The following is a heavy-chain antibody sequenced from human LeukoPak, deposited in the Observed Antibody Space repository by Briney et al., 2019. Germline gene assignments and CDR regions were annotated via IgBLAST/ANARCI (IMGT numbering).Heavy chain of an antibody. CDR1: GGSISSSSYY. J-gene: IGHJ5*02. V-gene: IGHV4-61*01. CDR2: IYYSGST. CDR3: ARDQGWFDP. Sequence: SETLSLTCTVSGGSISSSSYYWSWIRQPPGKGLEWIGYIYYSGSTNYNPSLKSRVTISVDTSKNQLSLKLSSVTAADTAVYYCARDQGWFDPWGQGTLVTVSS.